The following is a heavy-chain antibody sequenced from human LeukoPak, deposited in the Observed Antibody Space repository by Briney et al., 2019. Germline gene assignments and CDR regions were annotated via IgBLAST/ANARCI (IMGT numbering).Heavy chain of an antibody. Sequence: GGSLRLSCAASGFTFSSYAMSWVRQAPGKGLEWVSGVCGSGDSTYYADSVKGRFTISRDNSKNTLYLQMNSLRAEDTAVYYCAKALAMILVLRGGFDYWGQGALVTVSS. D-gene: IGHD3-22*01. CDR3: AKALAMILVLRGGFDY. CDR2: VCGSGDST. J-gene: IGHJ4*02. V-gene: IGHV3-23*01. CDR1: GFTFSSYA.